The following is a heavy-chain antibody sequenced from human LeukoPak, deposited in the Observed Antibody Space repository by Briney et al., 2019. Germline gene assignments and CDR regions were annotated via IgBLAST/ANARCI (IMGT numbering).Heavy chain of an antibody. D-gene: IGHD4-23*01. Sequence: PGGSLRLPCAASGFTFSSYAMSWVRQAPGKGLEWVSAISGSGGSTYYADSVKGRFTISRDNSKNTLYLQMNSLRAEDTAVYYCAARSLYGGSVDYWGQGTLVTVSS. V-gene: IGHV3-23*01. CDR2: ISGSGGST. CDR3: AARSLYGGSVDY. CDR1: GFTFSSYA. J-gene: IGHJ4*02.